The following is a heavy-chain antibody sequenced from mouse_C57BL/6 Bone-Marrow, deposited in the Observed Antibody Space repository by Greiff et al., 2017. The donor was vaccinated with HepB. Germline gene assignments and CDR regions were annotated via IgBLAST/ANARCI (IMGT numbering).Heavy chain of an antibody. CDR3: TSIYDGYCYFAY. CDR2: IDPENGDT. Sequence: QLQESGAELVRPGASVKLSCTASGFNIKDDYMHWVKQRPEQGLEWIGWIDPENGDTEYASKFQGKATITADTSSNTAYLQLSSLTSEDTAVYYCTSIYDGYCYFAYWGQGTLVTVSA. V-gene: IGHV14-4*01. CDR1: GFNIKDDY. J-gene: IGHJ3*01. D-gene: IGHD2-3*01.